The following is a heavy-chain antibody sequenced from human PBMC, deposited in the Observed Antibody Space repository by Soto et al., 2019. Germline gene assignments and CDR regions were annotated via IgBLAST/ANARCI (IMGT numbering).Heavy chain of an antibody. CDR3: AIGRYYYDSSGYYYDYYYYYGMDF. CDR2: INHSGST. CDR1: GGSFSGYY. V-gene: IGHV4-34*01. Sequence: ASETLSLTCAVYGGSFSGYYWSWIRQPPGKGLEWIGEINHSGSTNYNPSLKSRVTISVDTSKNQFSLKLSSVTAADTAVSYCAIGRYYYDSSGYYYDYYYYYGMDFCGQGTTVTF. D-gene: IGHD3-22*01. J-gene: IGHJ6*02.